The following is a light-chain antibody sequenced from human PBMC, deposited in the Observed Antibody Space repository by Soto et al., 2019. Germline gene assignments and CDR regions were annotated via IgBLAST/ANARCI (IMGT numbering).Light chain of an antibody. V-gene: IGKV3-15*01. CDR3: QQRSDWPWT. J-gene: IGKJ1*01. Sequence: EILMTQSPVTLSVSPWARATPSCGASQSVNSSLAWYQEKPGQAPRLLIYGASPRATGIPASFIGNGSGTEFTLTASSLQPEDFATYYCQQRSDWPWTFGQGTKVDIK. CDR1: QSVNSS. CDR2: GAS.